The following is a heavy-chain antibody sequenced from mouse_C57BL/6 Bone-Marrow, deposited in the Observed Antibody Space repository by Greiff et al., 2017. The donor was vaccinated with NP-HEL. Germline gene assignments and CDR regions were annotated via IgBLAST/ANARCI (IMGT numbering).Heavy chain of an antibody. D-gene: IGHD6-5*01. Sequence: EVQVVESGGGLVKPGGSLKLSCAASGFTFSSYAMSWVRQTPEKRLEWVATISDGGSYTYYPDNVKGRFTISRDNAKNKLYLQMSHLKSEDTAMYYCARDSLCYAMDYWGQGTSVTVSS. J-gene: IGHJ4*01. CDR2: ISDGGSYT. V-gene: IGHV5-4*01. CDR1: GFTFSSYA. CDR3: ARDSLCYAMDY.